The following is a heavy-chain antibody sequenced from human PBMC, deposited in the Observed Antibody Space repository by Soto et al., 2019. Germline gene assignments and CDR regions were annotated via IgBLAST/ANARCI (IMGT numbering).Heavy chain of an antibody. CDR3: ARGSKIVVVVAATGH. Sequence: GGSLRLSCAASGFTFSSYAMHWVRQAPGKGLEWVAVISYDGSNKYYADSVKGRFTISRDNSKNTLYLQMNSLRAEDTAVYYCARGSKIVVVVAATGHWGQGTLVTVSS. V-gene: IGHV3-30-3*01. D-gene: IGHD2-15*01. CDR1: GFTFSSYA. J-gene: IGHJ4*02. CDR2: ISYDGSNK.